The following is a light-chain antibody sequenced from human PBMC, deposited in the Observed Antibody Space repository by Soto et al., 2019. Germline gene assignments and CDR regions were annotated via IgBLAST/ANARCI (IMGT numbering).Light chain of an antibody. CDR1: PGIINY. V-gene: IGKV1-27*01. J-gene: IGKJ5*01. CDR3: QKYNSAPLT. CDR2: AAS. Sequence: DIQMAQSPSSWSASLVERISITCXASPGIINYLAWYQQKPGKVPKLLIYAASTLQSGVPSRFSGSGSGTEFTLTISSLQPEDVATYYCQKYNSAPLTFGQGTRLEIK.